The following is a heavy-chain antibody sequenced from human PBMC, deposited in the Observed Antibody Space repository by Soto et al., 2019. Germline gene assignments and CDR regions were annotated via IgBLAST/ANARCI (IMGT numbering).Heavy chain of an antibody. D-gene: IGHD2-15*01. CDR3: ARDPGGRFDY. Sequence: GGSLRLACAASEFTFSTYAMSWVRQAPGKGLEWVSTISGDGNTHYADSVKGRFTISRDNPKNTLYLQMNSLRGEHTPVYYCARDPGGRFDYWGQGTLVTVSS. CDR2: ISGDGNT. CDR1: EFTFSTYA. J-gene: IGHJ4*02. V-gene: IGHV3-23*01.